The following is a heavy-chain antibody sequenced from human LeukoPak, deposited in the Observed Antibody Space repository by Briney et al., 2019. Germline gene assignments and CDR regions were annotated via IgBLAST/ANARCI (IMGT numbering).Heavy chain of an antibody. CDR1: GGSVSSTSHH. D-gene: IGHD5-24*01. CDR2: IFYSGST. J-gene: IGHJ5*02. CDR3: ARGKMATSWFDP. Sequence: SSETLSLTCTVSGGSVSSTSHHWDWIRQPPGQGLEWIGSIFYSGSTYYSPSLKSRVTISVDTSKNQFSLKLSSVTAADTAVYYCARGKMATSWFDPWGQGTLVTVSS. V-gene: IGHV4-39*07.